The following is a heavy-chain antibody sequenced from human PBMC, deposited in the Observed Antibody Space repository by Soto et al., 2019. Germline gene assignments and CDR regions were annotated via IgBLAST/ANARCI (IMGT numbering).Heavy chain of an antibody. V-gene: IGHV3-74*01. D-gene: IGHD6-19*01. CDR1: GFTVSITY. CDR2: IHTDGSTT. Sequence: GGSLRLSCAASGFTVSITYMSWVRQAPGKGLEWVSRIHTDGSTTSYADSVKGRFTISRDNAKNTLYLQMNSLRAEDTAVYYCARASSGWPFDYWGQGTLVTVSS. CDR3: ARASSGWPFDY. J-gene: IGHJ4*02.